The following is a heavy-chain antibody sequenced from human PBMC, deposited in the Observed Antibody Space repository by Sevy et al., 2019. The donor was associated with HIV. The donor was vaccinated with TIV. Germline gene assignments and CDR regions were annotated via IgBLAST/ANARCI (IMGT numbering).Heavy chain of an antibody. Sequence: SETLSLTCTVSGGSISSYYWSWIRQPPGKGLEWIGYIYYSGSTNSNPSLKIRVTISVDTSKNQSSLKLSSVTAADTAVYYCARDLENWGSGAFDIWGQGTMVTVSS. CDR2: IYYSGST. J-gene: IGHJ3*02. CDR3: ARDLENWGSGAFDI. D-gene: IGHD7-27*01. V-gene: IGHV4-59*01. CDR1: GGSISSYY.